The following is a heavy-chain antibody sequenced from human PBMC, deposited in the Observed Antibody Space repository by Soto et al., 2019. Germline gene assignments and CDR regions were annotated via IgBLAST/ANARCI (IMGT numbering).Heavy chain of an antibody. Sequence: SETLSLTCAVYGGSFSGYYWSWIRQPPGKGLEWIGEINHSGSTNYNPFLKSRVTISVDTSKNQFSLKLSSVTAADTAVYYCARGRQDNWNYYYYYMDVWGKGTTVTVSS. J-gene: IGHJ6*03. CDR3: ARGRQDNWNYYYYYMDV. CDR1: GGSFSGYY. CDR2: INHSGST. D-gene: IGHD1-20*01. V-gene: IGHV4-34*01.